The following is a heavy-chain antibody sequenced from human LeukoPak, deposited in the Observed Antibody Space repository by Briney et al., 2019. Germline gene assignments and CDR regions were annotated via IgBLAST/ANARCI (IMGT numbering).Heavy chain of an antibody. V-gene: IGHV3-23*01. CDR3: AKDYYYDSNHFDY. D-gene: IGHD3-22*01. J-gene: IGHJ4*02. CDR1: GFTFSRYG. CDR2: ISDSGGST. Sequence: GGSVRLSCAASGFTFSRYGMSGVRQAAGKGLEGVSAISDSGGSTYYADSVKGRFTITRNNSKNTLYLQMNSLRAEDTAVYYCAKDYYYDSNHFDYGGQGTLVTVSA.